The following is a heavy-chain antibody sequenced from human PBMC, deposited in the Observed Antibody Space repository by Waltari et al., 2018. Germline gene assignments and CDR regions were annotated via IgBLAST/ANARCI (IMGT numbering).Heavy chain of an antibody. J-gene: IGHJ4*02. CDR3: ARQENRGGRVSY. CDR2: VNPSDSYN. V-gene: IGHV5-10-1*03. D-gene: IGHD3-10*01. CDR1: GYIFTTYW. Sequence: EVQLVQSGAEVKKPGESLRISCKGSGYIFTTYWISWVRQMPGKGLEWRGRVNPSDSYNNYSPSFQGHFLISADKSSSTAYLQWSSLKTSDTAIYFCARQENRGGRVSYWGQGTLVTVSS.